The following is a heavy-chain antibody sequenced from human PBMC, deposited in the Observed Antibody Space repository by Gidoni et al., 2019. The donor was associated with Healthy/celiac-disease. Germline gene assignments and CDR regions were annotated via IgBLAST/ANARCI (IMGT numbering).Heavy chain of an antibody. Sequence: QVQLQESGPGLVKPSETLSLTCTVSGGPISSDYWSWIRQPPGKGLEWIGYIYYSGSTNYNPSLKSRVTISVDTSKNQFSLKLSSVTAADTAVYYCARDHYDILTGYHDAFDIWGQGTMVTVSS. V-gene: IGHV4-59*01. CDR2: IYYSGST. J-gene: IGHJ3*02. CDR1: GGPISSDY. CDR3: ARDHYDILTGYHDAFDI. D-gene: IGHD3-9*01.